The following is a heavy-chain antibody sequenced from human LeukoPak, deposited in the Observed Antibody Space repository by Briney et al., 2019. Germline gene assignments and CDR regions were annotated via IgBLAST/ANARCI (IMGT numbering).Heavy chain of an antibody. V-gene: IGHV4-59*01. Sequence: SETLSLTCTVSGGSISSYYWSWIRQPPGKGLEWIGYIYYSGSTNYNPSLKSRVTISVDTSKNQFSLKLSSVTAADTAVYYCAARRKGLRGYDKDYYMDAWGKGTTVTISS. J-gene: IGHJ6*03. D-gene: IGHD5-12*01. CDR2: IYYSGST. CDR1: GGSISSYY. CDR3: AARRKGLRGYDKDYYMDA.